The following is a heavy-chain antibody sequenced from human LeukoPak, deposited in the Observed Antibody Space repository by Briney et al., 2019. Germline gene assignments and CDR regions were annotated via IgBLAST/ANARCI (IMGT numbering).Heavy chain of an antibody. J-gene: IGHJ3*02. V-gene: IGHV1-2*06. D-gene: IGHD4-17*01. Sequence: ASVKVSCKASGYTFTGYYMHWVRQAPGQGLEWMGRIDPYSGGTSYAQKFQGRVTMTRDTSISTAYMELSGLTSDDTAVYYCARDRAYDYGVKGAFDIWGQGTMVTVSS. CDR3: ARDRAYDYGVKGAFDI. CDR2: IDPYSGGT. CDR1: GYTFTGYY.